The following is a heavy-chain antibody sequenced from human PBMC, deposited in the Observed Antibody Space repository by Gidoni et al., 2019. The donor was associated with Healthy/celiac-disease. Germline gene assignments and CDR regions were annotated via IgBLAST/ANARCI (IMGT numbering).Heavy chain of an antibody. CDR2: IKQEGSEK. V-gene: IGHV3-7*01. CDR3: ARFKGIAVAGLDY. D-gene: IGHD6-19*01. CDR1: GFTFSSYW. Sequence: EVQLVESGGGLVQPGWSLRLSCAASGFTFSSYWMSLVRQAPGKGLEWVANIKQEGSEKYYVDSVKGRFTISRDNGKNSMYLKRNSRRAEDTAGYYCARFKGIAVAGLDYRGQGTLVTVSS. J-gene: IGHJ4*02.